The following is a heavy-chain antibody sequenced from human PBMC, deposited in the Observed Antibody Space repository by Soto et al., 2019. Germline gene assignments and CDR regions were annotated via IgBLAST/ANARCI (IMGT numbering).Heavy chain of an antibody. CDR2: ISYDGSAE. Sequence: GGSLRLSCVASGLTLSNYGMHWVRQAPGKGLEWVAMISYDGSAEYYVDSVKGRFTISRDNAKNSLYLQMNSLRAEDTAVYYCARDGPSGDIVVVVAYYYGMDVWGQGTTVTVSS. CDR3: ARDGPSGDIVVVVAYYYGMDV. J-gene: IGHJ6*02. CDR1: GLTLSNYG. D-gene: IGHD2-15*01. V-gene: IGHV3-30*03.